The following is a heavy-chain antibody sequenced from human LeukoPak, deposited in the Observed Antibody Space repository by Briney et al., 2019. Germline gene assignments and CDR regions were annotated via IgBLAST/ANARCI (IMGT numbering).Heavy chain of an antibody. CDR1: GVSFSGYY. CDR2: IFYLGST. CDR3: ARKYPDHWFDP. Sequence: SETLSLTCAVYGVSFSGYYWSWIRQPPGKGLEWIGCIFYLGSTYYNPSLKSRVSISVNTFKNQFSLKLTAVTAADTAVYYCARKYPDHWFDPWGQGTLVTVSS. J-gene: IGHJ5*02. V-gene: IGHV4-30-4*01. D-gene: IGHD6-6*01.